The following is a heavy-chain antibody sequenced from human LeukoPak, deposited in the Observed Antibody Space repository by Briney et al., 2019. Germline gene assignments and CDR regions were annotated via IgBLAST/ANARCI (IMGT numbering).Heavy chain of an antibody. CDR2: INLSGSTI. Sequence: GGSLRLSCAASGFTLSDYYMSWIRQAPGKGLEWISYINLSGSTIYYTVSVRGRFTISRDNAKNSLYLQMNSLRVEDSALYYCARDLDWASPLDYWGQGTLVTVSS. CDR3: ARDLDWASPLDY. D-gene: IGHD3-16*01. CDR1: GFTLSDYY. V-gene: IGHV3-11*01. J-gene: IGHJ4*02.